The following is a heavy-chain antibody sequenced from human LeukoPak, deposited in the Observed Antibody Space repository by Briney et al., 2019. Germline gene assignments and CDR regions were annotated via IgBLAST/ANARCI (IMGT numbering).Heavy chain of an antibody. CDR2: ISAYNGNT. CDR3: ARDPLYCSGGSCYRYYYYYYGMDV. CDR1: GYIFAHNG. J-gene: IGHJ6*02. D-gene: IGHD2-15*01. Sequence: ASVKVSCKTSGYIFAHNGISWVRQAPGQGLEWMGWISAYNGNTNYAQKLQGRVTMTTDTSTSTAYMELRSLRSDDTAVYYCARDPLYCSGGSCYRYYYYYYGMDVWGQGTTVTVSS. V-gene: IGHV1-18*01.